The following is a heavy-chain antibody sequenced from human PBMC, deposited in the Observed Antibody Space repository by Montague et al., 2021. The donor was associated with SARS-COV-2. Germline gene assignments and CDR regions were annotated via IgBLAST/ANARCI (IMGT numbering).Heavy chain of an antibody. CDR3: ARDAVIDVFGSYFDD. J-gene: IGHJ4*02. D-gene: IGHD3-22*01. Sequence: SETLSLTCVVSGASVTSPNWWSWGRRAPGKGLEWIGEINHRGTINYYHSLKSRVTISVDKSKNNFFLRLSSVTAADTAIYFCARDAVIDVFGSYFDDWGQGTLVTVTS. V-gene: IGHV4-4*02. CDR1: GASVTSPNW. CDR2: INHRGTI.